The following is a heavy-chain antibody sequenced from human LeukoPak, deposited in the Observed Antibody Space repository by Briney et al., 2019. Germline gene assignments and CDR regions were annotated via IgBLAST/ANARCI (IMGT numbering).Heavy chain of an antibody. V-gene: IGHV3-33*08. CDR3: ARVGGYDFWSGVDY. Sequence: GGSLRLSCAASGFTSSSYGMHWVRQAPGKGLEWVAVIWYDGSNKYYADSVKGRFTISRDNSKNTLYLQMNSLRAEDTAVYYCARVGGYDFWSGVDYWGQGTLVTVSS. CDR2: IWYDGSNK. J-gene: IGHJ4*02. CDR1: GFTSSSYG. D-gene: IGHD3-3*01.